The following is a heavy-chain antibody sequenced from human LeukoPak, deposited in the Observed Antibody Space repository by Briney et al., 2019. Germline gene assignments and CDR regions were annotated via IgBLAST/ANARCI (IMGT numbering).Heavy chain of an antibody. Sequence: SETLSLTCAVYGGSISSGGYYWSWIRQHPGKGLEWIGYIYYSGSTYYNPSLKSRVTISVDTSKNQFSLKLSSVTAADTAVYYCARDNARLRLYAFDIWGQGTMVTVSS. V-gene: IGHV4-31*11. D-gene: IGHD2-15*01. CDR2: IYYSGST. J-gene: IGHJ3*02. CDR1: GGSISSGGYY. CDR3: ARDNARLRLYAFDI.